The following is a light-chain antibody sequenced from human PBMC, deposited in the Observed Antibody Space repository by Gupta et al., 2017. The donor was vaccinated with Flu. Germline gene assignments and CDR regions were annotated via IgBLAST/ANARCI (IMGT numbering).Light chain of an antibody. V-gene: IGLV1-44*01. CDR1: KSNIEHGP. J-gene: IGLJ3*02. CDR2: NTD. Sequence: QSVLTQLPSTSGPPGQSVTISCYGTKSNIEHGPTNWYRHVPGTAPKLLIFNTDQRPSGVPARFSGSNSGTSATLAISSLHSQDEADYYCAGWDDRLNGWVFGGGTKLTVL. CDR3: AGWDDRLNGWV.